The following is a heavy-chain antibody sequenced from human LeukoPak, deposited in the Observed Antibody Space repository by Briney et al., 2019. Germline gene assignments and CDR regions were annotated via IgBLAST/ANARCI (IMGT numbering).Heavy chain of an antibody. CDR1: GGSISGGSFY. CDR3: AREVESWFGDLLSYFDS. D-gene: IGHD3-10*01. J-gene: IGHJ4*02. V-gene: IGHV4-39*07. Sequence: PSETLSLTCSVSGGSISGGSFYWGWIRQPPGKGLEWIGTIYYDESTYVNPSLMSRVAISLDTSKNQFSLRLTSVTAADTALYYCAREVESWFGDLLSYFDSWGQGTQVTVSS. CDR2: IYYDEST.